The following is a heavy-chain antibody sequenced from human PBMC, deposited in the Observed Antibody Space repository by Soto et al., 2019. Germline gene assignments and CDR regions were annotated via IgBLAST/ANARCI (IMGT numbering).Heavy chain of an antibody. CDR3: ARYSGTYYVY. D-gene: IGHD1-26*01. CDR1: GGSISSYY. V-gene: IGHV4-59*01. Sequence: QVQLQESGPGLVKPSETLSLTCTVSGGSISSYYWSWIRQPPGKGLEWIGFIYYSGSSSYNPSLKSRVTISVDTSKNQFSLKLNPVSAADTAVYYCARYSGTYYVYWGQGILVTVSS. CDR2: IYYSGSS. J-gene: IGHJ4*02.